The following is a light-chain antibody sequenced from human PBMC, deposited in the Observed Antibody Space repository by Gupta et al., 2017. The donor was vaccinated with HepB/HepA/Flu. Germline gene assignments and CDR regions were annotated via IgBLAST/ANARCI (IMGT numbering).Light chain of an antibody. CDR1: SSDVDGYTY. CDR3: SSYTSSSTSSWV. V-gene: IGLV2-14*01. CDR2: DVS. J-gene: IGLJ3*02. Sequence: SALTQPASASGSPGQSITISCTGTSSDVDGYTYVSWYQQHPGKAPKLMIYDVSNRHSGGANRFSGSKSGNTAALTISGLQAEDEADYYCSSYTSSSTSSWVFGGGTKLTVL.